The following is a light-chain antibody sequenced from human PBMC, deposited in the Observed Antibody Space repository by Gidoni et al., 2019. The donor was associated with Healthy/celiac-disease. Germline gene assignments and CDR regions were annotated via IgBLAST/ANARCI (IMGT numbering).Light chain of an antibody. Sequence: QSALTQPASVAGSRGQSITIACTGISSAVGGYNYVSWYQQHPSKAPKLMIYEVSNRPSGVSKRFSGSKSGNTASLTLSGLQAEDETDYYCSSYTSSSTPVVFGGGTKLTVL. CDR2: EVS. CDR1: SSAVGGYNY. V-gene: IGLV2-14*01. CDR3: SSYTSSSTPVV. J-gene: IGLJ2*01.